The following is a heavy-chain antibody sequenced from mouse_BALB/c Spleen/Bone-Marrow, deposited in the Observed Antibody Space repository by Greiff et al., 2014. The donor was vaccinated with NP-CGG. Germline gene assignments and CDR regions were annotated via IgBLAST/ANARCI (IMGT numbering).Heavy chain of an antibody. CDR2: ISAGGSYT. CDR3: ARGPHDDDMDY. V-gene: IGHV5-4*02. D-gene: IGHD2-3*01. CDR1: GFTFSDYY. Sequence: EVHLLESGGGLVKPGGSLKLSCAASGFTFSDYYMYWVRQTPEKRLEWVATISAGGSYTYYPDSVKGRFTISRDNAKNTLYLQLSRLKSEDTAMYYCARGPHDDDMDYWGQGTSVTVSS. J-gene: IGHJ4*01.